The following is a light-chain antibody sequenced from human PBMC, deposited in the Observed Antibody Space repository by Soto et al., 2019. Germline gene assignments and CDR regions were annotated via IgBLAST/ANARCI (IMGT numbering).Light chain of an antibody. V-gene: IGKV1-39*01. CDR1: RSTSRD. Sequence: DIQMTQSPSSLSASVGDTVTISCRASRSTSRDLSWYQQKPGKAPKVLIYAASSLQSGVPSRFSGSGSGTDFTLTISSLQPEDFATYYCQQSYSTLWGTCGQGTKVDIK. CDR3: QQSYSTLWGT. CDR2: AAS. J-gene: IGKJ1*01.